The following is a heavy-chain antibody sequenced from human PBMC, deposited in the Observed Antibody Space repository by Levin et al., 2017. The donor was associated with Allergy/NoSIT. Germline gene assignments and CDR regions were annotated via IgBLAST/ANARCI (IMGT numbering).Heavy chain of an antibody. Sequence: GESLKISCKASGYSFTGYYIHWVRQAPGQGLEWMGWINPNSGGTNYAQKFQGRVTITRDTSISTTYMELSRVRSDDTAVYYCGRDDGSGYGTDVWGQGTTVTVSS. CDR2: INPNSGGT. D-gene: IGHD3-10*01. J-gene: IGHJ6*02. CDR1: GYSFTGYY. CDR3: GRDDGSGYGTDV. V-gene: IGHV1-2*02.